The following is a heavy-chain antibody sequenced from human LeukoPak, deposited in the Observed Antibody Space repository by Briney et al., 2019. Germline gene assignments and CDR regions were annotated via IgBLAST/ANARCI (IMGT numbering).Heavy chain of an antibody. CDR2: IYWDDDK. V-gene: IGHV2-5*02. Sequence: SGPTLVSPTQTLTLTCTFSGFSLSTSGVGVGWIRQPPGKALEWLALIYWDDDKRYSPSLKSRLTITKDTSKNQVVLTMTNMDPVDTATYYCAHRVGYYYDSSGPYFDYWGQGTLVTVSS. CDR3: AHRVGYYYDSSGPYFDY. J-gene: IGHJ4*02. D-gene: IGHD3-22*01. CDR1: GFSLSTSGVG.